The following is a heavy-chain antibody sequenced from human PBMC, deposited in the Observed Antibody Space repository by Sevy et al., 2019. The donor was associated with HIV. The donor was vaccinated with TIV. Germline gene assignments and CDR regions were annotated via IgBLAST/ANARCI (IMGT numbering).Heavy chain of an antibody. D-gene: IGHD2-15*01. V-gene: IGHV1-24*01. CDR3: AIVGLRYFSGSSVYQGDWFDP. CDR2: SDPQHGET. J-gene: IGHJ5*02. CDR1: GYTLTKLS. Sequence: ASVKVSCKVSGYTLTKLSIHWVRQAPGKGLEWMGNSDPQHGETIYAQSFQGRVTMTEDTSTDTAFMELSSLTSEDTALYYCAIVGLRYFSGSSVYQGDWFDPWGQGTLVTVSS.